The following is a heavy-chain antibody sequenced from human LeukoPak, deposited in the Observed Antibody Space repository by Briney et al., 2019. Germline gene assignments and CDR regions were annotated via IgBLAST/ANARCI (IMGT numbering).Heavy chain of an antibody. D-gene: IGHD3-10*01. CDR2: TTSSSSYI. J-gene: IGHJ4*02. CDR3: ARASASGGHYYFDY. CDR1: GFTFSSYS. V-gene: IGHV3-21*01. Sequence: GWSMRLSSAAFGFTFSSYSMNWVRQAPARGREWVSSTTSSSSYIYYADSVKGRFTISRDNAKNSLYLQMNSLRAEDTAVYYCARASASGGHYYFDYWGQGTLVTVSS.